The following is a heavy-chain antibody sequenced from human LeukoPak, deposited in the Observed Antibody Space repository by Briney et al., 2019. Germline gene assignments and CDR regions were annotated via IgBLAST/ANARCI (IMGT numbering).Heavy chain of an antibody. CDR2: ISYDGSNE. CDR3: ARAMVVAPLNYNYGMDV. J-gene: IGHJ6*02. V-gene: IGHV3-30*03. D-gene: IGHD2-15*01. Sequence: GGSLRLSCAASGFTFSSNYMSWVRQAPGKGLEWVAVISYDGSNEYYADSVKGRFTISRDNSKNTLYLQMNSLRAEDTAVYYCARAMVVAPLNYNYGMDVWGQGTTVTVS. CDR1: GFTFSSNY.